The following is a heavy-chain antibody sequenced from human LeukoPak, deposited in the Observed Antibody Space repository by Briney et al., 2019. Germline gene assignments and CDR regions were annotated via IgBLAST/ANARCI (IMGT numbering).Heavy chain of an antibody. CDR3: GISERKQLGSDYYYYYYMDV. CDR1: GYTFTDYY. CDR2: VNPHSGGT. Sequence: GASVKVSCKASGYTFTDYYIYWVRQAPGQGLELMGWVNPHSGGTNYAQKFQGRVTMTRDTSIGTAYMELSRLRSDDTAVYYCGISERKQLGSDYYYYYYMDVWGKGTTVTVSS. J-gene: IGHJ6*03. V-gene: IGHV1-2*02. D-gene: IGHD6-13*01.